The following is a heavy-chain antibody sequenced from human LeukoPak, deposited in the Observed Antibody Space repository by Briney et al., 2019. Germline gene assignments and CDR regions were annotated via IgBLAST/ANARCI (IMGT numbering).Heavy chain of an antibody. V-gene: IGHV4-39*01. J-gene: IGHJ4*02. CDR3: ARGLEYCSGGSCYDTPDY. CDR2: IYYSGST. Sequence: PSETLSLTCTVSGGSISSSSYHWGWIRQPPGKGLEWIGSIYYSGSTYYNLSLKSRVTISVDTSKNQFSLKLSSVTAADTAVYYCARGLEYCSGGSCYDTPDYWGQGTLVTVSS. CDR1: GGSISSSSYH. D-gene: IGHD2-15*01.